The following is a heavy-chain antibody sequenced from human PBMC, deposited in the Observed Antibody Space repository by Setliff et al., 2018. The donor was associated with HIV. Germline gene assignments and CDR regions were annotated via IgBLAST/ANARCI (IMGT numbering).Heavy chain of an antibody. CDR3: ARGYYGSDLQNAMDV. V-gene: IGHV3-74*03. D-gene: IGHD3-10*01. Sequence: GGSLRLSCATSGFTFSSYWMHWVRQAPGKGLVWVSRLNTDGSSAKYADSVKGRFTISRDNAKNTLYLQMDSLRGEDTAVYYCARGYYGSDLQNAMDVWGQGTTVTVS. CDR1: GFTFSSYW. CDR2: LNTDGSSA. J-gene: IGHJ6*02.